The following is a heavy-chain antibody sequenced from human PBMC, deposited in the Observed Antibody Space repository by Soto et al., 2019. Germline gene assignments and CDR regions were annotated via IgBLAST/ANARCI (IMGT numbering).Heavy chain of an antibody. J-gene: IGHJ3*02. CDR1: GGSISSYY. V-gene: IGHV4-59*01. Sequence: QVQLQESGPGLVKPSETLSLTCTVSGGSISSYYWSWIRQPPGKGLEWIGYSYYSGSTNYNPSLKRRVTLSVDTSKNQFSLKRSSVTAADTAVYYCARVWGGAFDIWGQGTMVTVSS. CDR2: SYYSGST. CDR3: ARVWGGAFDI. D-gene: IGHD3-10*01.